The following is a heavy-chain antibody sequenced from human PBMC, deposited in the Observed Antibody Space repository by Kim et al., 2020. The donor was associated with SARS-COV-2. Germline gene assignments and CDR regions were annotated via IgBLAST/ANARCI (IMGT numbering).Heavy chain of an antibody. CDR3: VKVYTDYVRTFFDY. Sequence: GGSLRLSCAASGFTFSYYPMTWVRQAPGKGLEWVATITDSDDNTYYADSGKGRFTISRDNSKNMLFLQMDILRADYTAVNYFVKVYTDYVRTFFDYWGQG. V-gene: IGHV3-23*01. D-gene: IGHD5-12*01. CDR2: ITDSDDNT. J-gene: IGHJ4*02. CDR1: GFTFSYYP.